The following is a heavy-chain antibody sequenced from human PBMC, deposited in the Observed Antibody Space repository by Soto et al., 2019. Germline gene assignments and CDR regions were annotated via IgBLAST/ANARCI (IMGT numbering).Heavy chain of an antibody. D-gene: IGHD6-19*01. J-gene: IGHJ4*02. Sequence: EVQLVESGGGLVKPGGSLRLSCAASGLTFSTYSMNWVRQAPGKGLEWVSCISSSSSHIFYADSVKGRFTISRDNAKNSLYLHMNSLRAEDTAVYYCARDLGTGWSIDYWGQGTLVTVSS. V-gene: IGHV3-21*01. CDR1: GLTFSTYS. CDR3: ARDLGTGWSIDY. CDR2: ISSSSSHI.